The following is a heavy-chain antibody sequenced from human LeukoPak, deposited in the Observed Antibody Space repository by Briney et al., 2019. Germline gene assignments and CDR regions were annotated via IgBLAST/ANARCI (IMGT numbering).Heavy chain of an antibody. D-gene: IGHD2-15*01. CDR2: ISGSGGST. CDR3: ARADCSGGSCYYHPFDY. J-gene: IGHJ4*02. Sequence: QSGGSLRLSCAASGFTFSSYAMSWVRQAPGKGLEWVSAISGSGGSTYYADSVKGRFTISRDNSKNTLYLQMNSLRAEDTAVYYCARADCSGGSCYYHPFDYWGQGTLVTVSS. CDR1: GFTFSSYA. V-gene: IGHV3-23*01.